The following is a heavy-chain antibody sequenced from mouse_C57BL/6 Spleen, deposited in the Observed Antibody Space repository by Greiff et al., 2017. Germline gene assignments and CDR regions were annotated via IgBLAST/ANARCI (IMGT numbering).Heavy chain of an antibody. CDR2: IYPGDGDT. CDR1: GYAFSSSW. CDR3: ARGTYYYGSSYDYYAMDY. Sequence: VKLVESGPELVKPGASVKISCKASGYAFSSSWMNWVKQRPGKGLEWIGRIYPGDGDTNYNGKFKGKATLTADKSSSTAYMQLSSLTSEDSAVYFCARGTYYYGSSYDYYAMDYWGQGTSVTVSS. V-gene: IGHV1-82*01. J-gene: IGHJ4*01. D-gene: IGHD1-1*01.